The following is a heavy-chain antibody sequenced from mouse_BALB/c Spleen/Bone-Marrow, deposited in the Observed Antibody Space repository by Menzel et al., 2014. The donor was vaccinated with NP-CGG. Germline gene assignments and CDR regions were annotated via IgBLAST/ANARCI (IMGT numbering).Heavy chain of an antibody. Sequence: EAQGVESGGGLVQSGGSLKLSCAASGFDFSRYWMTWVRQAPGKGLEWIGEINPDSSTINYTPSLKDKFIISRDNAKNTLYLQMSKVRSEDTALYYCARPGYYGYQDVWGAGTTVTVSS. CDR2: INPDSSTI. D-gene: IGHD1-2*01. V-gene: IGHV4-1*02. CDR3: ARPGYYGYQDV. J-gene: IGHJ1*01. CDR1: GFDFSRYW.